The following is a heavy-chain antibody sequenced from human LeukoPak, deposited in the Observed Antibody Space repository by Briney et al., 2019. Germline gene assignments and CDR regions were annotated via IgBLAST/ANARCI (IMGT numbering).Heavy chain of an antibody. CDR1: GFTFDDYA. V-gene: IGHV3-9*01. J-gene: IGHJ4*02. CDR2: ISWNSGSI. Sequence: PGRSLRLSCAASGFTFDDYAMHWVRQAPGKGLEWVSGISWNSGSIGYADSVKGRFTISRDNAKNSLYLQMNSLRAEDTVLYYCAKALHPHGSSWFDYWGQGTLVTVSS. D-gene: IGHD6-13*01. CDR3: AKALHPHGSSWFDY.